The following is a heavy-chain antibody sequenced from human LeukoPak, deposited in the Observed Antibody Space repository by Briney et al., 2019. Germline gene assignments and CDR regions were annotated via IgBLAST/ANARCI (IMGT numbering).Heavy chain of an antibody. CDR2: FDPEDGET. J-gene: IGHJ6*03. Sequence: ASVKVSCKVSGYTLTELSMHWVRQAPGKGLEWMGGFDPEDGETIYAQKFQGRVTITADKSTSTAYMELSSLRSEDTAVYYCATRAADIATRPAYYYYYMDVWGKGTTVTVSS. V-gene: IGHV1-24*01. CDR1: GYTLTELS. CDR3: ATRAADIATRPAYYYYYMDV. D-gene: IGHD6-6*01.